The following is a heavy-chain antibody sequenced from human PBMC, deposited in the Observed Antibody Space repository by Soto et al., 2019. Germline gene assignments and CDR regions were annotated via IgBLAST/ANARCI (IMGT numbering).Heavy chain of an antibody. Sequence: EVQLLESGGGLVQPGGSLRLSCAASGFTFGTYAMSWVRQAPGKGLEWVSTIDISAGVTYYADSVKGRFTISRDNSKNTPYLQMNSLRAEDTAVYFCAKGFYSGYDWGQGTLVTVSS. CDR2: IDISAGVT. V-gene: IGHV3-23*01. D-gene: IGHD5-12*01. CDR3: AKGFYSGYD. CDR1: GFTFGTYA. J-gene: IGHJ4*02.